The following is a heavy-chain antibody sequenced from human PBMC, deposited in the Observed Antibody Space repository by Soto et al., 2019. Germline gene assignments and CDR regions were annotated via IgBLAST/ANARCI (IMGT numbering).Heavy chain of an antibody. CDR2: TYYKSKWNN. J-gene: IGHJ6*02. V-gene: IGHV6-1*01. CDR1: GDSFSSDTAA. Sequence: LSLTCVISGDSFSSDTAAWIWSRQSPSRGLEWLGRTYYKSKWNNDYALSVKSRITISPDTSKNQFSLYLDSVTPEDTAVYYCVGLTLFRGMDGCGQATPLTVSS. CDR3: VGLTLFRGMDG. D-gene: IGHD2-21*02.